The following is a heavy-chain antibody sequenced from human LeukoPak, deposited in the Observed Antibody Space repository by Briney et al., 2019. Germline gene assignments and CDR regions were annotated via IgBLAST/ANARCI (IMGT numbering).Heavy chain of an antibody. J-gene: IGHJ3*02. Sequence: ASVKVSCKASGYTFTSYYMHWVRQAPGQGLEWMGIINPSGGSTSYAQKFQGRVTMTRDTSTSTVYMEPSSLRSEDTAVYYCIAVAANDAFDIWGQGTMVTVSS. CDR3: IAVAANDAFDI. V-gene: IGHV1-46*01. CDR1: GYTFTSYY. D-gene: IGHD6-19*01. CDR2: INPSGGST.